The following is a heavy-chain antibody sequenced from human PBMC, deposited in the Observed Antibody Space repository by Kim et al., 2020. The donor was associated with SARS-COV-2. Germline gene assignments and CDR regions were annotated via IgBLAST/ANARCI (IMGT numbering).Heavy chain of an antibody. CDR3: ARGRKQWLTYYYYYGMDV. D-gene: IGHD6-19*01. V-gene: IGHV3-20*03. Sequence: KRRFTIPRDNAKNSLYLQMNSLRAEDTALYYCARGRKQWLTYYYYYGMDVWGQGTTVTVSS. J-gene: IGHJ6*02.